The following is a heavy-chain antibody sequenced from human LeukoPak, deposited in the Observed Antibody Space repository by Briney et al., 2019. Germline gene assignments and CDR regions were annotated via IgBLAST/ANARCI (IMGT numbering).Heavy chain of an antibody. CDR2: IYPGDSDT. CDR3: ARGPYRDIVVVPAAPGGDY. J-gene: IGHJ4*02. CDR1: GYSFTSYW. Sequence: GESLKISCKGSGYSFTSYWIGWVRQMPGKGLEWMGMIYPGDSDTRYSPSFQGEVTISADKSISTAYLQWSSLKASDTAMYYCARGPYRDIVVVPAAPGGDYWGQGTLVTVSS. V-gene: IGHV5-51*01. D-gene: IGHD2-2*01.